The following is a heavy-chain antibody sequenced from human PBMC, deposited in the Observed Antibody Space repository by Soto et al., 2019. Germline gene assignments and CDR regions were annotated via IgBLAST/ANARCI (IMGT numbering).Heavy chain of an antibody. D-gene: IGHD5-18*01. CDR1: EFIFSTYS. CDR2: ISSSSTYI. J-gene: IGHJ6*02. Sequence: EVQLVESGGGLVKPGGSLRLSCAASEFIFSTYSMNWVRQAPGKGLEWVSSISSSSTYIYYADSVKGRFTISRDNAKNSLYLQMNSLRAEDTAVYYCARVVYSSGYVAGGMDVWGQGTTVTVSS. V-gene: IGHV3-21*01. CDR3: ARVVYSSGYVAGGMDV.